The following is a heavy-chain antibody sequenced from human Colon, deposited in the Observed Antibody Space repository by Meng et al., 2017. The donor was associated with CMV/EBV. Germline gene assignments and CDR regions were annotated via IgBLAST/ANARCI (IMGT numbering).Heavy chain of an antibody. V-gene: IGHV3-11*05. CDR2: ISPTGSDT. D-gene: IGHD3-16*01. Sequence: QGELVQSGGGLVEPGGSLRLSCEASGFIFRDYYMTWIREAPGKGLEWVSYISPTGSDTNYADSVRGRFTISRDNAKNSLFLQMSSLTAEDTAVYYCVKGHTMINPWGQGTLVTVSS. CDR3: VKGHTMINP. J-gene: IGHJ5*02. CDR1: GFIFRDYY.